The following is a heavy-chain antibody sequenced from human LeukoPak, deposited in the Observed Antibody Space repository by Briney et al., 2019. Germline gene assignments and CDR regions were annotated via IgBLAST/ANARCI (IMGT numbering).Heavy chain of an antibody. Sequence: GGSLRLSCAASGFTFSSYGMHWVRQAPGKGLEWVAVIWYDGSNKYYADSVKGRFTISRDNSKNTLCLQMNSLRAEDTAVYYCAKQLGYCSDGSCYFPYWGQGTLVTVSS. CDR1: GFTFSSYG. CDR3: AKQLGYCSDGSCYFPY. D-gene: IGHD2-15*01. CDR2: IWYDGSNK. J-gene: IGHJ4*02. V-gene: IGHV3-33*06.